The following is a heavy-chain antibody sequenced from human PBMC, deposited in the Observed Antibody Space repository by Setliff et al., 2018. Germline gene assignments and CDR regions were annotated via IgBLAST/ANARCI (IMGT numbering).Heavy chain of an antibody. CDR2: IIPIFGTA. Sequence: AASVKVSCKASGYTFTSYYMHWVRQAPGQGLEWMGGIIPIFGTANYAQKFQGRVTITTDESTSTAYMELSSLRSEDTAVYYCARTTRSYFDYWGQGTLVTVSS. J-gene: IGHJ4*02. D-gene: IGHD4-17*01. CDR1: GYTFTSYY. V-gene: IGHV1-69*05. CDR3: ARTTRSYFDY.